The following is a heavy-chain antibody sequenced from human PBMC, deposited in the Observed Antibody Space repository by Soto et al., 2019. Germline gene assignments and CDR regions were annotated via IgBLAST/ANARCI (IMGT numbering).Heavy chain of an antibody. V-gene: IGHV3-48*02. Sequence: EVQLVESGGGLVQPGGSLRLSCAASGFTFSSYSMNWVRQAPGKGLEWVSYISSSSSTIYYADSVKGRFTISRDNAKNSLCLQMNSLRDEDTAVYYCARDLRTLYSSSWTYYFDYWGQGTLVTVSS. J-gene: IGHJ4*02. CDR2: ISSSSSTI. CDR1: GFTFSSYS. CDR3: ARDLRTLYSSSWTYYFDY. D-gene: IGHD6-13*01.